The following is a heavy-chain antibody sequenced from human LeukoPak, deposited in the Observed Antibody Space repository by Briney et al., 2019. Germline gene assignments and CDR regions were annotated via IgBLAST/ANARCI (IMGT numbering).Heavy chain of an antibody. Sequence: ASVKVSCEASGYTFTNYGISWVRQAPGQGLEWMGWINTYNGDTNYAQRLQGRVTMATDTPTSTAYMELRSLRSDDTAVYYCARDRGFYYDSGSVYWGQGTLVTVSS. J-gene: IGHJ4*02. V-gene: IGHV1-18*01. CDR1: GYTFTNYG. D-gene: IGHD3-10*01. CDR3: ARDRGFYYDSGSVY. CDR2: INTYNGDT.